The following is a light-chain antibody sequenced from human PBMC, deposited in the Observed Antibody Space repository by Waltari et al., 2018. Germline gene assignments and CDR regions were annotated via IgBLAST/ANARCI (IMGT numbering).Light chain of an antibody. Sequence: DIQLTQSPSSLSASVGDRVTITCRASQGISSYLSWYQQKPGRAPKLLVSKASSLQSGVPSRFSCSGSGTEFTLTISSLQPEDFAVYYCQQRNSYPLTFGGGTKVEIK. V-gene: IGKV1-9*01. CDR1: QGISSY. J-gene: IGKJ4*01. CDR3: QQRNSYPLT. CDR2: KAS.